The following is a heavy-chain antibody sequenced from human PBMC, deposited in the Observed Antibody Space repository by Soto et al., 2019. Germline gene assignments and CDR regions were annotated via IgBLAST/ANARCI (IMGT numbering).Heavy chain of an antibody. CDR3: VRSANGQRAVDYYGMDV. V-gene: IGHV3-13*04. CDR1: GFTFSMYD. CDR2: IGTAGDT. J-gene: IGHJ6*02. Sequence: EVQLVESGGDLVQPGGSLRLSCAASGFTFSMYDMHWVRQLTGKGLEWVSGIGTAGDTYYPGSVKGRFTISRENAKDSLYIQMNSLRDWDTAVYYCVRSANGQRAVDYYGMDVWGQGTKVTVSS. D-gene: IGHD6-25*01.